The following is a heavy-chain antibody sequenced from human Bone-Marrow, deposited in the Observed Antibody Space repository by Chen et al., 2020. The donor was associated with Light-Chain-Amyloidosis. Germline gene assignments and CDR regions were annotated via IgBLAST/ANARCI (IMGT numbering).Heavy chain of an antibody. J-gene: IGHJ4*02. D-gene: IGHD5-12*01. V-gene: IGHV5-51*01. CDR2: IYPDDSDA. CDR1: GYTFPNYW. CDR3: ARQRDGYNFDY. Sequence: EVQLEQSGPEVKKPGESLKISCKGSGYTFPNYWIGWVRQMPGKGLEWMGVIYPDDSDARYSPSFEGPVTISADKSITTAYLQWRSLKASDTAMYYCARQRDGYNFDYWGQGTLVTVSS.